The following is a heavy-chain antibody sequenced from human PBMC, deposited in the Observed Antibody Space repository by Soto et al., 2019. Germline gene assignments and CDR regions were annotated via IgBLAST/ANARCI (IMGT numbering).Heavy chain of an antibody. CDR3: ARGSSFDN. Sequence: QVQLQQWGAGLLKPSETLSLTCAVYGTSFSAYYWSWIRQPPGKGLEWIGEINHSGRTNYNPSLESRVTISVNTSKNQFSLRLTSVTAADTAGYYCARGSSFDNWGQGTLVAVSS. CDR1: GTSFSAYY. J-gene: IGHJ4*02. CDR2: INHSGRT. V-gene: IGHV4-34*01.